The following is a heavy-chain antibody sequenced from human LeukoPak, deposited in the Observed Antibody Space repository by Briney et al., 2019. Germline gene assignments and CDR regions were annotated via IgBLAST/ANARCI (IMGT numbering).Heavy chain of an antibody. CDR1: GGTFSSYA. D-gene: IGHD5-12*01. J-gene: IGHJ4*02. CDR3: ARTPRGEQVATRFYYFDY. V-gene: IGHV1-69*04. Sequence: SVKVSCKASGGTFSSYAISWVRQAPGQGLEWMGRIIPILGIANYAQKFQGRVTITADKSTSTAYMELSSLRSEDTAVYYCARTPRGEQVATRFYYFDYWGQGTLVTVSS. CDR2: IIPILGIA.